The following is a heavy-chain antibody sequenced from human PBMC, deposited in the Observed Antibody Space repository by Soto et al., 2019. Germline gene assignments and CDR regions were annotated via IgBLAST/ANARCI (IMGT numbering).Heavy chain of an antibody. Sequence: EVQLVQSGAEMKKPGESLQISCKGSGYTFSNYCIGWVRQMPGKGLEWMGIIYPGDSDTRYSPSFQGQVTISADKSSSTAYLQWSSLKASDTAIYYCARHASDRNDDRSFGWGLRYYYSLGMDVWGQGTTVTVSS. CDR1: GYTFSNYC. J-gene: IGHJ6*02. D-gene: IGHD3-22*01. CDR2: IYPGDSDT. V-gene: IGHV5-51*01. CDR3: ARHASDRNDDRSFGWGLRYYYSLGMDV.